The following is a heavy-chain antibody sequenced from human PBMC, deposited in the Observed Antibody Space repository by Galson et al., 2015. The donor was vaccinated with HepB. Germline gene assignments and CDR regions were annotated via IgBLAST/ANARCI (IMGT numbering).Heavy chain of an antibody. CDR3: ASSAKYYYDSSGIFDY. Sequence: ETLSLTCTVSGGSISSYYWSWIRQPPGKGLEWIGYIYYSGSTNYNPSLKSRVTISVDTSKNQFSLKLSSVTAADTAVYYCASSAKYYYDSSGIFDYWGQGTLVTVSS. D-gene: IGHD3-22*01. CDR2: IYYSGST. J-gene: IGHJ4*02. V-gene: IGHV4-59*08. CDR1: GGSISSYY.